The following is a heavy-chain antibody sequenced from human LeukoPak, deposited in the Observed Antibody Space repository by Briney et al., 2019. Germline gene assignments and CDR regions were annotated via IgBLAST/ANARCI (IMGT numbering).Heavy chain of an antibody. V-gene: IGHV3-11*01. D-gene: IGHD3-10*01. CDR3: ARRGVLWFGELFYYGMDV. J-gene: IGHJ6*02. CDR1: GFTFSDYY. CDR2: ISSSGSTI. Sequence: GGSLSLSCAASGFTFSDYYMSWIRQAPGKGLEWVSYISSSGSTIYYADSVRGRFTISRDNAKNSLYLQMNSLRAEDTAVYYCARRGVLWFGELFYYGMDVWGQGTTVTVSS.